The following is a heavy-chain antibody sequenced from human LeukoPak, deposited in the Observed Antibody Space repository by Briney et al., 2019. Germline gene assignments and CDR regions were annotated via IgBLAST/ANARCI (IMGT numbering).Heavy chain of an antibody. CDR1: GFIVSSSY. CDR2: IYGGGGT. Sequence: GGSLRLPCAASGFIVSSSYMNWVRQAPGKGLEWVSVIYGGGGTYYTDSVKGRFTISRDDSKNTLSLHMNTLKAEDTAVYYCARGAVSSPGGMDVWGQGTTVTVSS. V-gene: IGHV3-53*01. CDR3: ARGAVSSPGGMDV. D-gene: IGHD5/OR15-5a*01. J-gene: IGHJ6*02.